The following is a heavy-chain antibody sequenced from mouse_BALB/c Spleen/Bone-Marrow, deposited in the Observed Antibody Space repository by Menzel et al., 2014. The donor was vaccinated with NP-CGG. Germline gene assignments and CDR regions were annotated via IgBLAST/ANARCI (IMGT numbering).Heavy chain of an antibody. D-gene: IGHD3-1*01. CDR3: VRAARTFDY. V-gene: IGHV14-3*02. CDR2: TDPANADT. Sequence: VQLKESGAELVKPGASVKLSCTASGFNIKDTYIHWVKQRPEQGLEWIGRTDPANADTKYGPKFQGKATITADTSSNTVYLQFISLTSEDTAIYYCVRAARTFDYWGQGTTLTVSS. CDR1: GFNIKDTY. J-gene: IGHJ2*01.